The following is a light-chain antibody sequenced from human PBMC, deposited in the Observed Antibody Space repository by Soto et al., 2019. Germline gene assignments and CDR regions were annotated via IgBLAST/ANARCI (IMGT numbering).Light chain of an antibody. CDR1: QGISSY. CDR2: AAS. J-gene: IGKJ2*01. Sequence: DIQLTQSPSCLSASVGDRVTITCRASQGISSYLAWYQQRPGKAPKLLIYAASTLQTGVPSRFSGSGSGTEFTLTISSLQPADFATFYCQQLNSYPRTFGQGTKLEIK. CDR3: QQLNSYPRT. V-gene: IGKV1-9*01.